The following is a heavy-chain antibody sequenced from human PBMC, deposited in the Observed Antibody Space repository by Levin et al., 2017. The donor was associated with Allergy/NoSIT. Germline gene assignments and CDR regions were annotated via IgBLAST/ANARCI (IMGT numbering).Heavy chain of an antibody. CDR2: ISGSGGST. D-gene: IGHD4-11*01. CDR1: GFTFSSYA. Sequence: GESLKISCAASGFTFSSYAMSWVRQAPGKGLEWVSAISGSGGSTYYADSVKGRFTISRDNSKNTLYLQMNSLRAEDTAVYYCAKSRGDYSRLFTDYWGQGTLVTVSS. CDR3: AKSRGDYSRLFTDY. V-gene: IGHV3-23*01. J-gene: IGHJ4*02.